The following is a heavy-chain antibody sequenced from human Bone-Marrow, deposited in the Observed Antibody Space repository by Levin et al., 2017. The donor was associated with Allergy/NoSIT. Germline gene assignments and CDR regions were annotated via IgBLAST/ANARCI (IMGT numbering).Heavy chain of an antibody. CDR1: GGSISSYY. CDR2: IYYSGST. V-gene: IGHV4-59*01. Sequence: SQTLSLTCTVSGGSISSYYWSWIRQPPGKGLEWIGYIYYSGSTNYNPSLKSRVTISVDTSKNQFSLKLSSVTAADTAVYYCARAIVRVVTNWFDPWGQGTLVTVSS. CDR3: ARAIVRVVTNWFDP. D-gene: IGHD3-10*01. J-gene: IGHJ5*02.